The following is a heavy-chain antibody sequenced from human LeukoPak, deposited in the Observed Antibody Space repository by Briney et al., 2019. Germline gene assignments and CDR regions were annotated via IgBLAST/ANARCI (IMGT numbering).Heavy chain of an antibody. J-gene: IGHJ1*01. CDR1: GYTFTSYG. D-gene: IGHD3-22*01. Sequence: ASVKVSCKPSGYTFTSYGMHWVRQAPGQSLEWMGWINGGNGNTKYSEKFQGRVTIIRDTSASTAYMELSSLRSEDTAVYYCARVPLHDDSGHYYPHWGQGTLVTVS. CDR3: ARVPLHDDSGHYYPH. V-gene: IGHV1-3*01. CDR2: INGGNGNT.